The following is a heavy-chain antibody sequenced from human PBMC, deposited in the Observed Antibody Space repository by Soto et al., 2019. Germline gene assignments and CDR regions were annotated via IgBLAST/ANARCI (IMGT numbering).Heavy chain of an antibody. V-gene: IGHV3-33*01. CDR1: GFTFSGYG. CDR3: VRGGVGSGHFYGFLDY. J-gene: IGHJ4*02. Sequence: QVQLVESGGGVVQPGRSLRLSCAATGFTFSGYGMHWVRQAPGKGLEWVAVVRHDGSNIHYADFVKGGFTIPRDNSKNALDLQMNSLRAEDTAVYYCVRGGVGSGHFYGFLDYWGQGTLVTVSS. CDR2: VRHDGSNI. D-gene: IGHD3-10*01.